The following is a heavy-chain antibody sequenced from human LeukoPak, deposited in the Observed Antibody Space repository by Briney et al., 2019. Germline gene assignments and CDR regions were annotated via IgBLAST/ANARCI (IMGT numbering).Heavy chain of an antibody. J-gene: IGHJ4*02. D-gene: IGHD1-26*01. CDR2: INPSGGST. V-gene: IGHV1-46*01. CDR1: GYTFTSYY. CDR3: ARGRGSYFEDFDY. Sequence: ASVKVSCKASGYTFTSYYMHWVRQAPGRGLEWMGIINPSGGSTSYAQKFQGRVTITTDESTSTAYMELSSLRSDDTAVYYCARGRGSYFEDFDYWGQGTLVTVSS.